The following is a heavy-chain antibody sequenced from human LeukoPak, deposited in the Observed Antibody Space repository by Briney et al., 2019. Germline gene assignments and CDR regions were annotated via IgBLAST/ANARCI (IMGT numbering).Heavy chain of an antibody. CDR3: ARDLIPSVTTDRRWGY. Sequence: GGSLRLSCAASGFSFSSYSMNWVRQAPGKGLEWVSYISSSSSKINYADSVKGRFTISRDNAKNSLYLQMNSLRAEDTAVYYCARDLIPSVTTDRRWGYWGQGTLVTVSS. CDR1: GFSFSSYS. J-gene: IGHJ4*02. V-gene: IGHV3-48*04. D-gene: IGHD3-16*01. CDR2: ISSSSSKI.